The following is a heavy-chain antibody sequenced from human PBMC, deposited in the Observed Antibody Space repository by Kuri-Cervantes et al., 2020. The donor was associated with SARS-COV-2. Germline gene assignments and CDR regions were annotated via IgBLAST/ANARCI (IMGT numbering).Heavy chain of an antibody. CDR1: GFTFSSYA. D-gene: IGHD5-18*01. CDR2: ISYDGSNK. V-gene: IGHV3-30*14. Sequence: GESLKISCAASGFTFSSYAMHWVRQAPGKGLEWVAVISYDGSNKYYADSVKGRFTISRDNSKNTLYLQMNSLRAEDTAVYYCASYSGYSYGMGFGYYYYGMDVWGQGTTVTVSS. J-gene: IGHJ6*02. CDR3: ASYSGYSYGMGFGYYYYGMDV.